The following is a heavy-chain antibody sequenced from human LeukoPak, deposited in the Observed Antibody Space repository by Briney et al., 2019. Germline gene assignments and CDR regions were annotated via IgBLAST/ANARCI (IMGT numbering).Heavy chain of an antibody. CDR1: GVSISTGDYY. Sequence: SQTLSLTCTVSGVSISTGDYYWRSIRQPPGKGLEWIVYIYYSGSTYYNPALKSRVTISVDTSKNQFSLKLSSVTAGDTVVYYCARVPAANNWFDPWGEGSLVTVSS. J-gene: IGHJ5*02. V-gene: IGHV4-30-4*01. CDR2: IYYSGST. CDR3: ARVPAANNWFDP. D-gene: IGHD2-2*01.